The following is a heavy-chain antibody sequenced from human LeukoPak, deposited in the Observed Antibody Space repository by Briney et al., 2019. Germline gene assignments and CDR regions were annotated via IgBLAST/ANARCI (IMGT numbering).Heavy chain of an antibody. D-gene: IGHD2-2*01. CDR2: ITGSGLTT. Sequence: GGSLRLSCAASRFTFSSYGMSWVRQAPGKGLEWVSGITGSGLTTYYADSVKGRFTISRDNSKNTLYLQMNSLRAEDTAVYYCAKDRRSMPHDYWGQGTLVTVSS. CDR1: RFTFSSYG. V-gene: IGHV3-23*01. CDR3: AKDRRSMPHDY. J-gene: IGHJ4*02.